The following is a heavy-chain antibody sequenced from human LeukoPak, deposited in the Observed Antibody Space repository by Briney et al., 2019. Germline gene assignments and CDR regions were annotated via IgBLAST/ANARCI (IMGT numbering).Heavy chain of an antibody. CDR2: ISSSSSYI. J-gene: IGHJ6*03. CDR3: ARLPWGSGSFFYYYYMDV. Sequence: GGSLRLSCAASGFTFSSYSMNWVRQAPGKGLEWVSSISSSSSYIYYADSVKGRFTISRDNAKNSLYLQMNSLRAEDTAVYYCARLPWGSGSFFYYYYMDVWGKGTTVTVSS. CDR1: GFTFSSYS. V-gene: IGHV3-21*01. D-gene: IGHD1-26*01.